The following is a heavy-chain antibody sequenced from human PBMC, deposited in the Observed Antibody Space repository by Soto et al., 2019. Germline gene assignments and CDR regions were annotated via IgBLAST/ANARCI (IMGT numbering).Heavy chain of an antibody. V-gene: IGHV1-69*01. CDR3: AKRGHDSRGYFEYYFDY. CDR2: IIPIFGTA. Sequence: QVQLVQSGAEVKKPGSSVKVSCKASGGTFSSYAISWVRQAPGQGLEWMGGIIPIFGTANYAQKFQGRVTITADESTSTAYMELSSLRSEDTAVYYCAKRGHDSRGYFEYYFDYWGQGTLVTVSS. D-gene: IGHD3-22*01. CDR1: GGTFSSYA. J-gene: IGHJ4*02.